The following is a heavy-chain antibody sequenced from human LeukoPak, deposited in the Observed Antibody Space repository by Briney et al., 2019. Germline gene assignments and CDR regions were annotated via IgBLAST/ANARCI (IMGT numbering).Heavy chain of an antibody. CDR3: ARELPRYCSNTSCSPGGFDP. CDR1: GFTFSSYA. CDR2: ISYDGSNK. V-gene: IGHV3-30*04. D-gene: IGHD2-2*01. Sequence: GGSLRLSCAASGFTFSSYAMHWVRQAPGKGLEWVAVISYDGSNKYYADSVKGRFTISRDNSKNTLYLQMNSLRAEDTAVYYCARELPRYCSNTSCSPGGFDPWGQGTLVTVSS. J-gene: IGHJ5*02.